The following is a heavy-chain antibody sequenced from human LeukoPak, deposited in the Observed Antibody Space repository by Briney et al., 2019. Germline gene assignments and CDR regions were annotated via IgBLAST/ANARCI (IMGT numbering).Heavy chain of an antibody. CDR2: IYHSGST. CDR1: GGSISSGGYY. J-gene: IGHJ4*02. D-gene: IGHD3-22*01. V-gene: IGHV4-30-2*01. CDR3: ARGRDYYDSSGYPNDFDY. Sequence: SETLPLTCTVSGGSISSGGYYWSWIRQPPGKGLEWIGYIYHSGSTYYNPSLKSRVTISVDRSKNQFSLKLSSVTAADTAVYYCARGRDYYDSSGYPNDFDYWGQGTLVTVSS.